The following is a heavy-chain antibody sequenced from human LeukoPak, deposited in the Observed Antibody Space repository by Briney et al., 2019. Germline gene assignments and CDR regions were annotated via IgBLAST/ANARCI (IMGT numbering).Heavy chain of an antibody. D-gene: IGHD4/OR15-4a*01. V-gene: IGHV4-34*01. Sequence: SETLSLTCAVYGGSFSGYYWSWIRQPPGKGLEWTGEINHSGSTNYNPSLKSRVTISVDTSKNQFSLKLSSVTAADTAVYYCERGGHGADPRHSNGMDVWGQGTTVTVSS. J-gene: IGHJ6*02. CDR2: INHSGST. CDR3: ERGGHGADPRHSNGMDV. CDR1: GGSFSGYY.